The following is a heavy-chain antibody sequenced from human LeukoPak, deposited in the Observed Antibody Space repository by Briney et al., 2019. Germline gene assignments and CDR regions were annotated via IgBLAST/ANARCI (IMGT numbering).Heavy chain of an antibody. CDR2: ISGSGGST. Sequence: GGSLRLSCAASGFTFSSYAMSWVRQAPGQGLEWVSAISGSGGSTYYADSVKGRFTISRDNSKNTLYLQMNSLGAEDTAVYYCAKGNYYDSSGYYDPWGQGTLVTVSS. CDR1: GFTFSSYA. CDR3: AKGNYYDSSGYYDP. D-gene: IGHD3-22*01. V-gene: IGHV3-23*01. J-gene: IGHJ5*02.